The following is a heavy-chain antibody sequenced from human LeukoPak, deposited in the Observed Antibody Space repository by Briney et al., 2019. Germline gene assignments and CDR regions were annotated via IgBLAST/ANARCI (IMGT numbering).Heavy chain of an antibody. J-gene: IGHJ6*02. V-gene: IGHV1-69*13. CDR2: IIPIFGTA. CDR3: ARYYYDNNYYYYYGMDV. Sequence: SVKVSCKASGGTFSSYAISWVRQAPGQGLEWMGEIIPIFGTANYAQKFQGRVTITADESTSTAYMELSSLRSEDTAVYYCARYYYDNNYYYYYGMDVWGQGTTVTVSS. D-gene: IGHD3-22*01. CDR1: GGTFSSYA.